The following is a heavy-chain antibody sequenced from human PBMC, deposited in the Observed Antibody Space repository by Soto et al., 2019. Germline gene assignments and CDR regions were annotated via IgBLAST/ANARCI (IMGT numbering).Heavy chain of an antibody. CDR3: VRDGTKTLRDWFDP. CDR2: IYATGTT. D-gene: IGHD1-1*01. CDR1: GASISGFY. Sequence: SETLSLTCTVSGASISGFYWSWIRKSAGKGLEWIGRIYATGTTDYNPSLKSRVMMSVDTSKKQFSLKLRSVTAADTAVYYRVRDGTKTLRDWFDPWGQGISVTVSS. V-gene: IGHV4-4*07. J-gene: IGHJ5*02.